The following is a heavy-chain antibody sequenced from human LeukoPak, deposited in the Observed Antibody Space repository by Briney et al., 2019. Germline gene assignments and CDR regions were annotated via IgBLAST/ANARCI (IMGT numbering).Heavy chain of an antibody. CDR1: GFTFSSYA. V-gene: IGHV3-23*01. CDR2: ISGSGSST. D-gene: IGHD6-13*01. J-gene: IGHJ5*02. CDR3: AKDGSSNGYGWFDP. Sequence: GGSLRLSCAASGFTFSSYAISWVRQTPGKGLEWVSGISGSGSSTYYADSVKGRFTISRDKSKNTLYLQMNSLRAEDTAIYYCAKDGSSNGYGWFDPWGQGTLVTVSS.